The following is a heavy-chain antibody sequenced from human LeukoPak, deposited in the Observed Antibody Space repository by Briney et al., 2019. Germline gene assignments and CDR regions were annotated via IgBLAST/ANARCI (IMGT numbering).Heavy chain of an antibody. Sequence: SETLSLTCTVSGGSISSGNYYWNWIRQPAGKGLEWIGRIYSSVTTYNPSLKSRVSISVDTSKNHFSLRLSSVTAADTAVYYCASLGGFDSWGQGTLVTVS. D-gene: IGHD3-16*01. J-gene: IGHJ4*02. V-gene: IGHV4-61*02. CDR1: GGSISSGNYY. CDR3: ASLGGFDS. CDR2: IYSSVTT.